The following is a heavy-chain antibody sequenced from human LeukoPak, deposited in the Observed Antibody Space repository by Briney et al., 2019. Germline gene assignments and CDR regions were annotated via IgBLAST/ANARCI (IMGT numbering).Heavy chain of an antibody. D-gene: IGHD1-26*01. J-gene: IGHJ5*02. CDR3: ASGYSGSYSVTGFDP. V-gene: IGHV1-69*13. CDR2: IIPIFGTA. CDR1: GYTFTSYG. Sequence: PGASVKVSCKASGYTFTSYGMSWVRQAPGQGLEWMGGIIPIFGTANYAQKFQGRVTITADESTSTAYMELSSLRSEDTAVYYCASGYSGSYSVTGFDPWGQGTLVTVSS.